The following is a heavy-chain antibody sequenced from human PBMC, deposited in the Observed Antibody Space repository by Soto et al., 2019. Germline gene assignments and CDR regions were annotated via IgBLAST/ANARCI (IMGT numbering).Heavy chain of an antibody. Sequence: ASVKVSCKASGYTFTSYYMHWVRQAPGQGLEWMGIINPSGGSTSYAQKFQGRVTITRDTSASTAYMELSSLRSEDTAVYYCARVAAPSIAAAGRSRPDIYYYYYGKDVWGQGTTVTVSS. CDR2: INPSGGST. V-gene: IGHV1-46*01. J-gene: IGHJ6*02. D-gene: IGHD6-13*01. CDR1: GYTFTSYY. CDR3: ARVAAPSIAAAGRSRPDIYYYYYGKDV.